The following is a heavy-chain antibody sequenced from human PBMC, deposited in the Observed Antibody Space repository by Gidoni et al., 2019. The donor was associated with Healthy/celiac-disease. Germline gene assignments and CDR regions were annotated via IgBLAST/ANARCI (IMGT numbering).Heavy chain of an antibody. D-gene: IGHD2-2*01. CDR1: GGTFSSYA. CDR3: ARESGVVVVPAASYYGMDV. CDR2: IIPIFGTA. Sequence: QVQLVQSGAEVKKPGSSVKVSCKASGGTFSSYAISWVRQAPGQGLEWRGGIIPIFGTANYAQKFQGRVTITADKSTSTAYMELSSLRSEDTAVYYCARESGVVVVPAASYYGMDVWGQGTTVTVSS. J-gene: IGHJ6*02. V-gene: IGHV1-69*06.